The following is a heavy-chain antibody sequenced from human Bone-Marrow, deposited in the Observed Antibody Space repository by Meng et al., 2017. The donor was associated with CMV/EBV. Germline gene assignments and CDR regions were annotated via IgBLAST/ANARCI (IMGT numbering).Heavy chain of an antibody. CDR2: MYQNGNT. V-gene: IGHV4-38-2*02. D-gene: IGHD3-16*02. Sequence: SETLSLTCIVSGYSITSGYYWGWVRQPPGKGLEWIASMYQNGNTYYNPSLKSRVTISVDTSKNQFSLKLSSVTAADTAVYYCARGRWYYDYVWGSYRHSLRLPTLFDYCGQGTLVAVSS. J-gene: IGHJ4*02. CDR3: ARGRWYYDYVWGSYRHSLRLPTLFDY. CDR1: GYSITSGYY.